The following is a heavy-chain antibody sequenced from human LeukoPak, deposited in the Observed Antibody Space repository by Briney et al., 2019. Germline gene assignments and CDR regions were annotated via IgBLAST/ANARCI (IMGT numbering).Heavy chain of an antibody. J-gene: IGHJ6*02. CDR3: ARERRSRSNSYYYYGMDV. V-gene: IGHV4-59*01. Sequence: SETLSLTCTVSGGSISSYYWSWIRQPPGKGLEWIGYIYYSGSTNYNPSLKSRVTISVDTSKNQFSLRLSSVTAADTAVYYCARERRSRSNSYYYYGMDVWGQGTTVTVSS. D-gene: IGHD4-4*01. CDR1: GGSISSYY. CDR2: IYYSGST.